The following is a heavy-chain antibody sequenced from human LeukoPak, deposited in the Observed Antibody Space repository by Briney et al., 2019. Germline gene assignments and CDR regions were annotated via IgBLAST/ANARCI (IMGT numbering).Heavy chain of an antibody. D-gene: IGHD3-10*01. Sequence: GGSLRLSCTASGFTFGDYAMSWVRQAPGKGLEWVSAISGSGGSTYYADSVKGRFTISRDNSKNTLYLQMNSLRAEDTAVYYCAKSITMVRGVITNDAFDIWGQGTMVTVSS. CDR1: GFTFGDYA. J-gene: IGHJ3*02. CDR3: AKSITMVRGVITNDAFDI. CDR2: ISGSGGST. V-gene: IGHV3-23*01.